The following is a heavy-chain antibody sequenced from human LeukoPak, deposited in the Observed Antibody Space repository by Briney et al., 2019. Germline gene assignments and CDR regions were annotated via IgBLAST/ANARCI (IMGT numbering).Heavy chain of an antibody. CDR2: INTNTGNP. Sequence: ASVKVSCKASGYTFTSYYMHWVRQAPGQGLEWMGWINTNTGNPTYAQGFTGRFVFSLDTSVSTAYLQISSLKAEDTAVYYCARDEDVVVVPAAIPSWFDPWGQGTLVTVSS. CDR3: ARDEDVVVVPAAIPSWFDP. CDR1: GYTFTSYY. J-gene: IGHJ5*02. V-gene: IGHV7-4-1*02. D-gene: IGHD2-2*02.